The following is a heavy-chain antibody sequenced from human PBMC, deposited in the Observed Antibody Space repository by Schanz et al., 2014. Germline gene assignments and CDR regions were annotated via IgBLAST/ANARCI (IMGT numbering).Heavy chain of an antibody. V-gene: IGHV1-8*01. CDR2: MNPNSGDT. CDR3: ARAFGGYDPAGALDY. Sequence: QVQLVQSGAEVKKPGASVKVSCRASGYPFTSDDITWVRQAPGQGLEWMGWMNPNSGDTGYPRKFQDRVTMTRDTSISTAYMELSRLKADDTAVYYCARAFGGYDPAGALDYWGQGTLVTVSS. D-gene: IGHD5-12*01. J-gene: IGHJ4*02. CDR1: GYPFTSDD.